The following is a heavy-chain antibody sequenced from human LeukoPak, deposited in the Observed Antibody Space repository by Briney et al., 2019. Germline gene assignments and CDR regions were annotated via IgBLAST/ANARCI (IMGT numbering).Heavy chain of an antibody. CDR1: GYSFTSYW. D-gene: IGHD6-6*01. CDR3: ARHYSTSSSDY. V-gene: IGHV5-51*01. Sequence: GGSLKISCKGSGYSFTSYWIGWVRQMPGKGLEWMGIIYPGDSDTRYSPSFQGQASISADKSISTAYLQWSSLKASDTAMYYCARHYSTSSSDYWGQGTLVTVSS. CDR2: IYPGDSDT. J-gene: IGHJ4*02.